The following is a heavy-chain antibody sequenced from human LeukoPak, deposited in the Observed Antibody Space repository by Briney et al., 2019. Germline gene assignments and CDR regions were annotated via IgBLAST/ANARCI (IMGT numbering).Heavy chain of an antibody. CDR3: ATSGTKTRWGTFDI. J-gene: IGHJ3*02. Sequence: ASVSVSCKASRYTFTSYGISWVRQAPGQGRGWMGWISAYNGNTNYAQKLQGRFTVTTDTSTSTAYMELRSLRSDDTAVYYCATSGTKTRWGTFDIWGQGTKVTVSS. V-gene: IGHV1-18*01. D-gene: IGHD3-10*01. CDR2: ISAYNGNT. CDR1: RYTFTSYG.